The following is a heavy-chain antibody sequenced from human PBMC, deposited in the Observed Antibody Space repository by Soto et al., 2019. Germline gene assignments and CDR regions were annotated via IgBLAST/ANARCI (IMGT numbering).Heavy chain of an antibody. J-gene: IGHJ6*02. D-gene: IGHD1-7*01. CDR2: ISGSGGST. Sequence: GGLRLSCAASGFTFSSYAMSWVRQAPGKGLEWVSAISGSGGSTYYADSVKGRFTISRDNSKNTLYLQMNSLRAEDTAVYYCAKANYPRDYYYGMDVWGQGTTVTVSS. CDR1: GFTFSSYA. V-gene: IGHV3-23*01. CDR3: AKANYPRDYYYGMDV.